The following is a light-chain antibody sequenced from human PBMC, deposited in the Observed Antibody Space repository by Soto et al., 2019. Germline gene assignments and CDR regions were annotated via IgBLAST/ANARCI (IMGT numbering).Light chain of an antibody. Sequence: EIVLTQSPATLSLSPGERATLSCRASQSVSSNLAWYQQKPGQAPRLLIYDASNRATGIPVRFSGSGSGTDFTLTISSLEPEDFAVYYCQQSRAWALTFGGGTKVEIK. V-gene: IGKV3-11*01. J-gene: IGKJ4*01. CDR3: QQSRAWALT. CDR1: QSVSSN. CDR2: DAS.